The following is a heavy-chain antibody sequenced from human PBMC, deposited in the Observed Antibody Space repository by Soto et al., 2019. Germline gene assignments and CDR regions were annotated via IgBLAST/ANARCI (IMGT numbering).Heavy chain of an antibody. CDR2: INHRGST. CDR1: GGSFSGYY. J-gene: IGHJ4*02. D-gene: IGHD6-6*01. V-gene: IGHV4-34*01. Sequence: QVQLQQWGAGLLKPSETLSLTCAVYGGSFSGYYWSWIRQPPGKGLEWIGEINHRGSTNYNPSLKRRVTISVDPSKNQLSLKLSSVTAADTAVYYGATPLGIAARLGYWGQGTLVTVSS. CDR3: ATPLGIAARLGY.